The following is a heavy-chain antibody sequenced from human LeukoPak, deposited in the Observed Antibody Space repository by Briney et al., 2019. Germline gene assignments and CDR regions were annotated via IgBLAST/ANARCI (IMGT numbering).Heavy chain of an antibody. Sequence: PGGSLRLSCAASGFTFSDYYMSWIRQAPGKGLEWVSYIRNSGSTIYYAESVKGRFTISRDNAKNSLYLQMNSLRAEDTAVYYCARDEYYDMVLPPDYYFDYWGQGTLVTVSS. CDR2: IRNSGSTI. V-gene: IGHV3-11*04. CDR3: ARDEYYDMVLPPDYYFDY. J-gene: IGHJ4*02. D-gene: IGHD3-9*01. CDR1: GFTFSDYY.